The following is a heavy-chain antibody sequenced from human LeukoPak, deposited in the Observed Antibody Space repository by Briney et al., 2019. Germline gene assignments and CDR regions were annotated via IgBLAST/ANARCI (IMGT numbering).Heavy chain of an antibody. CDR3: AKDSGSSWYYFDY. V-gene: IGHV3-30*18. Sequence: GRALRLSCAASVFTFSSYGMHWVRQAPGKGLEWVAVISYDGSNKYYADSVKGLFTISRDNSKNTMYLQMNSLRAEDKAVYYCAKDSGSSWYYFDYWGQGTLVTVSS. CDR2: ISYDGSNK. CDR1: VFTFSSYG. D-gene: IGHD6-13*01. J-gene: IGHJ4*02.